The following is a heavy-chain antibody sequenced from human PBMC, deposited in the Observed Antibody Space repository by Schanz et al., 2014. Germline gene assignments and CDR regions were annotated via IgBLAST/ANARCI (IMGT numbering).Heavy chain of an antibody. V-gene: IGHV3-15*01. CDR1: TSIFNHAW. CDR3: ARWFLIRGVILDS. J-gene: IGHJ4*02. D-gene: IGHD3-10*01. CDR2: IKSKTDGETT. Sequence: EVQLLESGGGLVQPGGSLRLSCAASTSIFNHAWMSWVRQAPGKGLEWLGRIKSKTDGETTDYAAPVKGRFTISRDNSRDTVYLQMNSLRADDTAMYYCARWFLIRGVILDSWGQGTLVTVSS.